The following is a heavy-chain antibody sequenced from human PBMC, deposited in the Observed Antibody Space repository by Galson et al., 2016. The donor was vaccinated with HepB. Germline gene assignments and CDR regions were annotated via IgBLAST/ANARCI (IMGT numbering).Heavy chain of an antibody. D-gene: IGHD2-2*01. CDR1: GGSFKTNY. Sequence: SETLSLTCTVSGGSFKTNYWTWIRQPPGKGLEWIGYVFYSGSTNYNPSLKSRLTISIDTSKNQFSLRLTSVTAADTAVYYCARGLVVPAATYDYWGQGTLVTASS. CDR2: VFYSGST. J-gene: IGHJ4*02. V-gene: IGHV4-59*01. CDR3: ARGLVVPAATYDY.